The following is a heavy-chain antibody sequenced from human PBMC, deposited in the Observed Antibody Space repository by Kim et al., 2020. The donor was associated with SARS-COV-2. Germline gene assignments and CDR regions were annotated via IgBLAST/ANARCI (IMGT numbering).Heavy chain of an antibody. Sequence: YNTSLKSRVTISVDTSKNQFSLKLSSVTAADTAVYYCARYRYPNYYFDYWGQGTLVTVSS. J-gene: IGHJ4*02. V-gene: IGHV4-34*01. D-gene: IGHD1-1*01. CDR3: ARYRYPNYYFDY.